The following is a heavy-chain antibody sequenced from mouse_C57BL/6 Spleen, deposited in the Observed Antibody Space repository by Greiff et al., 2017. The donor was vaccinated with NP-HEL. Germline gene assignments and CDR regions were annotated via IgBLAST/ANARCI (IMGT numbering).Heavy chain of an antibody. D-gene: IGHD3-2*02. Sequence: QVQLKQSGAELVKPGASVKISCKASGYAFSSYWMNWVKQRPGKGLEWIGQIYPGDGDTNYNGKFKGKATLTADKSSSTAYMQLSSLTSEDSAVYFCARQLRLRDYAMDYWGQGTSVTVSS. CDR1: GYAFSSYW. CDR3: ARQLRLRDYAMDY. V-gene: IGHV1-80*01. J-gene: IGHJ4*01. CDR2: IYPGDGDT.